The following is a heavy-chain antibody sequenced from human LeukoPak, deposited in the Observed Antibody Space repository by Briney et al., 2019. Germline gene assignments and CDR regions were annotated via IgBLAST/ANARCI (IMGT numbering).Heavy chain of an antibody. CDR1: GFTFSSYW. CDR3: ARDNVRYNYGVDY. V-gene: IGHV3-74*01. Sequence: GGSLRLSCAAAGFTFSSYWMHWVRQAPGKGLVWVSRINSDGSSTSYADSVKGRFTISRDNAKNTLYLQMNSLRAEDTAVYCCARDNVRYNYGVDYWGQGTLVTVSS. J-gene: IGHJ4*02. D-gene: IGHD5-24*01. CDR2: INSDGSST.